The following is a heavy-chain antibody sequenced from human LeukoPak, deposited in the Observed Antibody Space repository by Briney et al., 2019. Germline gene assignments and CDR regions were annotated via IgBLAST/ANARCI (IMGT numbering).Heavy chain of an antibody. Sequence: SETLSLTCTVSGGSISSSSYYWGWIRQPPGKGLEWIGSIYYSGSTYYNPSLKSRVTISVDTSKDQFSLKLSSVTAADTAVYYCARLVSSGYLFDYWGQGTLVTVSS. CDR2: IYYSGST. CDR3: ARLVSSGYLFDY. CDR1: GGSISSSSYY. D-gene: IGHD2-15*01. J-gene: IGHJ4*02. V-gene: IGHV4-39*01.